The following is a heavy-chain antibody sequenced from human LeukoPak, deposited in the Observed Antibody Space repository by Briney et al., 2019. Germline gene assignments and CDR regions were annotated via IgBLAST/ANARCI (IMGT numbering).Heavy chain of an antibody. CDR3: ARDQGSLSRSWYTGY. Sequence: ASVKVSCKASGYTFTSYGISWVRQAPGQGLEWMGWISAYNGNTNYAQKLQGRVTMTRDTSITTAYMELSSLRPDDTAVYFCARDQGSLSRSWYTGYWGQGTQVTVSS. D-gene: IGHD6-13*01. CDR2: ISAYNGNT. J-gene: IGHJ4*02. CDR1: GYTFTSYG. V-gene: IGHV1-18*01.